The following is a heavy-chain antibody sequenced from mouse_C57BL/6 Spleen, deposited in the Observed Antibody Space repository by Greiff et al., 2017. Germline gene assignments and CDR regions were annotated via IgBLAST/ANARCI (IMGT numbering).Heavy chain of an antibody. V-gene: IGHV5-4*01. Sequence: EVKLVASGGGLVKPGGSLKLSCAASGFTFSSYALSWVRQTPEKRLEWVATISDGGSYTYYPDNVKGRFPISRDNAKNNLYLQMSHLKSEDTAMYYCARDQGWDWFAYWGQGTLVTVSA. CDR2: ISDGGSYT. D-gene: IGHD1-1*02. CDR3: ARDQGWDWFAY. CDR1: GFTFSSYA. J-gene: IGHJ3*01.